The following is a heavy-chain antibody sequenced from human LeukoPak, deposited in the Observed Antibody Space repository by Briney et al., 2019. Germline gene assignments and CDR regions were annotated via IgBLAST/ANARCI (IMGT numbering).Heavy chain of an antibody. D-gene: IGHD3-10*01. CDR2: ISARGDNT. J-gene: IGHJ4*02. Sequence: GGSLRLSCAASGFTFTNYAMNWVRQAPGKGLEWVSAISARGDNTYYADSVKGRFSISRGNSQNTQYLQMNSLRAEDTAIYYCAKAYHYGAGSSFDYWGQGILVTVSS. CDR1: GFTFTNYA. CDR3: AKAYHYGAGSSFDY. V-gene: IGHV3-23*01.